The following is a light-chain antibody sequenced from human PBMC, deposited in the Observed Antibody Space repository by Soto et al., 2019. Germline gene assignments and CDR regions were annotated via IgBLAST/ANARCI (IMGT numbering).Light chain of an antibody. Sequence: QSVLTQPPSVSGAPGQRVTISCTGSSSNIGAGYDVHWYQQLPGTAPKLLIYGNSNRPSGVPDRFSGSKSGTSASLAITGLLAEDEADYYCQSYDSSLSGSVFGRGTQLSVL. J-gene: IGLJ3*02. CDR3: QSYDSSLSGSV. CDR2: GNS. CDR1: SSNIGAGYD. V-gene: IGLV1-40*01.